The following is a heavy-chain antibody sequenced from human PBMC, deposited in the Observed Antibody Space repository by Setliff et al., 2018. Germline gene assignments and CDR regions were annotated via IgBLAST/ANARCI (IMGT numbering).Heavy chain of an antibody. Sequence: GGSLRLSCEASGFSFREYYMSWIRQAPGKGLEWVSYISVSGTYIDYADSVKGRFTISRENAKNTLYLQISRLGVEDTAVYYCARDKDKDFDFWGQGTLVTVSS. CDR2: ISVSGTYI. CDR1: GFSFREYY. J-gene: IGHJ4*02. CDR3: ARDKDKDFDF. V-gene: IGHV3-11*05.